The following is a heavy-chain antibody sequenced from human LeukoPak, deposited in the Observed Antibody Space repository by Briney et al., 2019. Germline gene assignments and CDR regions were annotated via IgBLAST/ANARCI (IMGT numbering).Heavy chain of an antibody. CDR2: IYHSGST. D-gene: IGHD3-16*02. CDR3: ASSLGELSSIYYYYYMDV. V-gene: IGHV4-38-2*02. Sequence: SETLSLTCTVSGYSISSGYYWGWIRQPPGKGLEWIGSIYHSGSTYYNPSLKSRVTISVDTSKNQFSLKLSSVTAADTAVYYCASSLGELSSIYYYYYMDVWGKGTTVTVSS. J-gene: IGHJ6*03. CDR1: GYSISSGYY.